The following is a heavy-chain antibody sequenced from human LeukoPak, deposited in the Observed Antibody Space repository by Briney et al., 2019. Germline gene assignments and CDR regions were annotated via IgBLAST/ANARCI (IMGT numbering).Heavy chain of an antibody. D-gene: IGHD6-19*01. CDR3: ARDNGAVAGENDAFDI. CDR2: ISSSSSYI. V-gene: IGHV3-21*01. Sequence: GGSLRLSCAASGFTFSSYSMNWVRQAPGKGLEWVSSISSSSSYIYYADSVKGRFTISRDNAKNSLYLQMNSLRAEDTAVYYCARDNGAVAGENDAFDIWGQGTMVTVSS. J-gene: IGHJ3*02. CDR1: GFTFSSYS.